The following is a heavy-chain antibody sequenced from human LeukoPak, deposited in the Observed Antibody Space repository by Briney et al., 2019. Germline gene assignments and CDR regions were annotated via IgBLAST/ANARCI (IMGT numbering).Heavy chain of an antibody. CDR3: VAKGC. V-gene: IGHV1-8*01. CDR2: MNTNSGNT. J-gene: IGHJ4*02. CDR1: GYTFASYD. Sequence: ASVKVSCKASGYTFASYDVNWVRQATGQGLEWMGWMNTNSGNTGHAQKLQGRVTMTRNTSISTAYMELSSLRSDDTAVYYCVAKGCWGQGTLVTVSS.